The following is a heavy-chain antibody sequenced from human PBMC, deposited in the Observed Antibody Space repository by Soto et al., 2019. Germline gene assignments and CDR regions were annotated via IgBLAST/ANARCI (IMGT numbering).Heavy chain of an antibody. D-gene: IGHD2-15*01. J-gene: IGHJ4*02. V-gene: IGHV3-48*01. CDR2: ISSSSSTI. CDR1: GFTFSSYS. Sequence: EVQLVESGGGLVQPGGSLRLSCAASGFTFSSYSMNWVRQAPGKGLEWVSYISSSSSTIYYADSVKGRFTISRDNAKKSLYLPMNSLRAEDTAVYYCAREGYCSGGSCYDLLDYWGQGTLVTVSS. CDR3: AREGYCSGGSCYDLLDY.